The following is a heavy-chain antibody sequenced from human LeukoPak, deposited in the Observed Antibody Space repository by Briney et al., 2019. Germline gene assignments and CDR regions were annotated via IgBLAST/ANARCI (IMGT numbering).Heavy chain of an antibody. CDR1: GFNFGTYW. D-gene: IGHD3-16*01. CDR3: AKDQRYDYVWGSPDAFDI. CDR2: ISYDGSNR. V-gene: IGHV3-30*18. J-gene: IGHJ3*02. Sequence: GGSLRLSCAASGFNFGTYWMNWVRQAPGKGLEWVAVISYDGSNRYYADSVKGRFTISRDNSKNTLYLQMNSLRAEDTAVYYCAKDQRYDYVWGSPDAFDIWGQGTMVTVSS.